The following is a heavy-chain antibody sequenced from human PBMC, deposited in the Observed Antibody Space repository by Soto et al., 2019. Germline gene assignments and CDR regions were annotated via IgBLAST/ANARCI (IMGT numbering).Heavy chain of an antibody. CDR3: SRRAPEGFDP. V-gene: IGHV4-39*01. CDR2: INYSGST. Sequence: SETLSLTCGVSGGSFGISAYYWGWIRQAPGKGLEWIGSINYSGSTYYNPSLKSRVTISVDTSRNQFSLKLSSVTAADTALYYCSRRAPEGFDPWGQGTLVTVSS. J-gene: IGHJ5*02. CDR1: GGSFGISAYY.